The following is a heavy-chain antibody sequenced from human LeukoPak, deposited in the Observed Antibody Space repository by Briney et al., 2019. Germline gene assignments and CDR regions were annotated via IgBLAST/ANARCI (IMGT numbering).Heavy chain of an antibody. D-gene: IGHD6-13*01. CDR3: ARLGLIAAAGTLDY. Sequence: GGSLRLSCAASGFTFSDYYMSWIRQAPGKGLERVSHISSSGSTIYYADSVKGRFTISRDNAKNSLYLQMNSPGAEDTAVYYCARLGLIAAAGTLDYWGQGTLVTVSS. CDR2: ISSSGSTI. V-gene: IGHV3-11*01. J-gene: IGHJ4*02. CDR1: GFTFSDYY.